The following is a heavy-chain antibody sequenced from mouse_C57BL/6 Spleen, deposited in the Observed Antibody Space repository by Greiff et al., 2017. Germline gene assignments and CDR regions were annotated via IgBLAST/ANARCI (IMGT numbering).Heavy chain of an antibody. CDR3: AREVTGARYFDY. CDR1: EYTFPYYN. CDR2: INPNHGGT. Sequence: EVQVVESGPELVKPGASLKIPCESYEYTFPYYNMDWVNQSHGKSLEWLGDINPNHGGTIYNQKFKGKATLTVDKSSSTAYMELRSLTSEDTAVYYCAREVTGARYFDYWGLGTTLTVSS. V-gene: IGHV1-18*01. J-gene: IGHJ2*01. D-gene: IGHD2-1*01.